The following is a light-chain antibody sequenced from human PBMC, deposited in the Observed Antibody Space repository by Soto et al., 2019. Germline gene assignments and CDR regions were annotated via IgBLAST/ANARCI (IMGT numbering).Light chain of an antibody. J-gene: IGKJ2*01. CDR3: HQYHSPPQT. CDR2: AAS. V-gene: IGKV3-20*01. CDR1: QTMTRAY. Sequence: EIGLYKSPGTLSLSTGERAALSCRASQTMTRAYVAWYQQKPGQAPRLLIYAASYRATGISDKFSGSGSGTDFSLTISRLEPEDSAVYYCHQYHSPPQTFGQGTMVDIK.